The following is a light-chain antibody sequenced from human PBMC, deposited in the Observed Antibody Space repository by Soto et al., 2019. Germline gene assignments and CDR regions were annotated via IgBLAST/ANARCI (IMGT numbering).Light chain of an antibody. J-gene: IGKJ1*01. CDR1: QDVRNY. Sequence: AIQMTQSPSSLSASVGDRLTITCRASQDVRNYVGWYQQNPGKATKFLIYGAFSLETGIPSRFSGSGYGTEFTLTINSLLPEDFATYFCLQDYSWPWTFGEGTKVEV. V-gene: IGKV1-6*01. CDR2: GAF. CDR3: LQDYSWPWT.